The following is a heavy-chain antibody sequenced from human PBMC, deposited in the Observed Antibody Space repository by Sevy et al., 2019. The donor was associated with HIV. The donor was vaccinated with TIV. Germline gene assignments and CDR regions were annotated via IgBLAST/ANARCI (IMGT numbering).Heavy chain of an antibody. CDR1: GYTFSVKY. CDR3: ARGGSKWNDDYFDY. J-gene: IGHJ4*02. Sequence: ASVKVSCKASGYTFSVKYIHWVRQAPGQGLECVGWIDPKSGGTSYAQKFQGRVSMTRDTSISTAYMELYWLTSDDTAVYYCARGGSKWNDDYFDYWGQGSLVTVSS. V-gene: IGHV1-2*02. D-gene: IGHD1-20*01. CDR2: IDPKSGGT.